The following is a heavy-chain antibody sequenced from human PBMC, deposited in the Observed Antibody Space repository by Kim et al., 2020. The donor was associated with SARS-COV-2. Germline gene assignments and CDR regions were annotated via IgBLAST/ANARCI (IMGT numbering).Heavy chain of an antibody. D-gene: IGHD3-10*01. J-gene: IGHJ6*03. Sequence: YNPPPESRVAISIDTSKNQFSLNLRSVTAADTALYYCARDRGGLKHYMDVWGKGTAVTISS. V-gene: IGHV4-59*01. CDR3: ARDRGGLKHYMDV.